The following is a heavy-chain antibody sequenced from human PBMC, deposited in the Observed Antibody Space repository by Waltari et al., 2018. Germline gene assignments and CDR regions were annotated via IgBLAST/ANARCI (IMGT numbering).Heavy chain of an antibody. Sequence: QVQLLESGPGLVKPSDIMSLTCTVSGYSVVSDDFWGWVRQSPGGGLEWLASISHTGRTYVIPTLKTRLTISLDTSRNQFSLRLYSVSAADTAVYYCTKEPTGSSESWGQGTLVIVSS. CDR3: TKEPTGSSES. V-gene: IGHV4-38-2*02. CDR1: GYSVVSDDF. D-gene: IGHD1-26*01. CDR2: ISHTGRT. J-gene: IGHJ5*02.